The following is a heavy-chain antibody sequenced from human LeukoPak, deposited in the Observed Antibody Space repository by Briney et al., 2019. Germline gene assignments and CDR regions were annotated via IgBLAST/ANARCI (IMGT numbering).Heavy chain of an antibody. Sequence: GSLRLSCAASGFTFSSYTMHWVRQAPGKRLEYVSAISTNGGSTSYANSVKGRFTISRDNSKNTLYLQMGSLRAEDLAVYYCARNIAVAGDDYWGRGTLVTVSS. CDR3: ARNIAVAGDDY. J-gene: IGHJ4*02. D-gene: IGHD6-13*01. V-gene: IGHV3-64*01. CDR2: ISTNGGST. CDR1: GFTFSSYT.